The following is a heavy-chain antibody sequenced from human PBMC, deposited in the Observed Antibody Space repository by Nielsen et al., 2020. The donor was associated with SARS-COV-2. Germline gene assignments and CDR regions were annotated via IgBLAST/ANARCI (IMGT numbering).Heavy chain of an antibody. Sequence: GESLKISCAASGFTFSSYWMHWVRQAPGKGLVWVSRINSDGSSTSYADSVKVRFTISRDNAKNTLYLQMNSLRAEDTAVYYCARDRWVGSGWYHPYYYGMDVWGQGTTVTVSS. J-gene: IGHJ6*02. D-gene: IGHD6-19*01. CDR2: INSDGSST. V-gene: IGHV3-74*01. CDR3: ARDRWVGSGWYHPYYYGMDV. CDR1: GFTFSSYW.